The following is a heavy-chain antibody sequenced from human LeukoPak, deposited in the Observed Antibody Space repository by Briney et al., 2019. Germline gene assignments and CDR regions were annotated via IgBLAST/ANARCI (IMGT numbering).Heavy chain of an antibody. CDR3: ARVSSSWYYFDY. CDR2: IYYSGST. V-gene: IGHV4-59*12. D-gene: IGHD6-13*01. J-gene: IGHJ4*02. CDR1: GGSISSYY. Sequence: SETLSLTCTVSGGSISSYYWSWIRQPPGKGLEWIGYIYYSGSTNYNPSLKSRVTISVDTSVNQFSLKLSSVTAADTAVYYCARVSSSWYYFDYWGQGTLVTVSS.